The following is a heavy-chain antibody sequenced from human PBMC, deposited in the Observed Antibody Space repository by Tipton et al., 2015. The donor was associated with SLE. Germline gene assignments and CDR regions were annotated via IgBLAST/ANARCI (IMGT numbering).Heavy chain of an antibody. CDR3: ARGGLGSNLRGSIYLGY. Sequence: TLSLTCTVSGVSISSYVWSWIRQPPGKGLEWIGYINYNGNTNYNPSLKSRVTISVDTSKTHFSLRLNSVTAADTAVYYCARGGLGSNLRGSIYLGYWGQGTLVTVSS. D-gene: IGHD7-27*01. V-gene: IGHV4-59*01. CDR2: INYNGNT. CDR1: GVSISSYV. J-gene: IGHJ4*02.